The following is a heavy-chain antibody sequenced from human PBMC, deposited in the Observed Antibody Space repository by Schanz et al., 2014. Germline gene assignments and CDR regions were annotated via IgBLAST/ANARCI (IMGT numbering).Heavy chain of an antibody. J-gene: IGHJ4*02. D-gene: IGHD6-13*01. Sequence: QVQLQESGPGLVKPSETLSLTCTVSGGSIRTNYWSWIRQPPGKGLEWIGYIYHTGMTNYNPSLKSRVTLSVDTSKNQFSLQLRSVSAADTAVYYCAREEGSAWYTQLGAVWGLGTLVTVSS. CDR2: IYHTGMT. CDR1: GGSIRTNY. V-gene: IGHV4-59*01. CDR3: AREEGSAWYTQLGAV.